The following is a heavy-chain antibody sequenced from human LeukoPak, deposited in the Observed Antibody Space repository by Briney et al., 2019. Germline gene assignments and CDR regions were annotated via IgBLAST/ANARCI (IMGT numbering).Heavy chain of an antibody. CDR2: VNSDGSWT. V-gene: IGHV3-74*01. CDR1: GNYW. Sequence: GGSLRLSCAASGNYWMHWVRQAPGKGLVWVSHVNSDGSWTSHADSVKGRFTISRDNAKNTLYLQMNSLRAEDTAMYYCARAIGLDFDFWGQGTLVTVSS. CDR3: ARAIGLDFDF. J-gene: IGHJ4*02. D-gene: IGHD2/OR15-2a*01.